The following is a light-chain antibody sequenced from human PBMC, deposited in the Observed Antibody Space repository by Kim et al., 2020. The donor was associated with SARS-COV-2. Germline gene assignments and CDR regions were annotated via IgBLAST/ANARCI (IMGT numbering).Light chain of an antibody. V-gene: IGKV1-39*01. J-gene: IGKJ3*01. CDR1: QGISRY. Sequence: DIQVTQSPSSLSASVGDRVTITCRASQGISRYLNWYQQKPGKAPKLLIFAASSLQSGVPSRFSGSGYGTDFTLTISSLQPEDFATYYCQQSYNTPFTFGPGTKVDIK. CDR3: QQSYNTPFT. CDR2: AAS.